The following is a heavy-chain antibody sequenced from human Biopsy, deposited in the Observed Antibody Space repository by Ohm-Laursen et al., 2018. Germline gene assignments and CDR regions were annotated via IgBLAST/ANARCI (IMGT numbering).Heavy chain of an antibody. J-gene: IGHJ3*01. CDR1: GASVSSGSYD. V-gene: IGHV4-61*01. CDR2: IYNDVST. D-gene: IGHD5-18*01. Sequence: SDTLSLTCTVSGASVSSGSYDWSWIRQPLGKGLEWIGNIYNDVSTKYNPSLRSRVTISADKSANQFSLKLRSVTAADTAVYYCARGYAGLYEAFDFWGQGTMVTVAS. CDR3: ARGYAGLYEAFDF.